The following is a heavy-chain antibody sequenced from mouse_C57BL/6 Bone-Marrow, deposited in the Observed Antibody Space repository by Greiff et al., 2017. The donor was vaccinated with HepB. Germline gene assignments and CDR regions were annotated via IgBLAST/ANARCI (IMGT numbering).Heavy chain of an antibody. CDR1: GYSITSGYY. J-gene: IGHJ4*01. D-gene: IGHD3-3*01. CDR3: ARGLWYAMDY. V-gene: IGHV3-6*01. CDR2: ISYDGSN. Sequence: EVKLEESGPGLVKPSQSLSLTCSVTGYSITSGYYWNWIRQFPGNKLEWMGYISYDGSNNYNPSLKNRISITRDTSKNQFFLKLNSVTTEDTATYYCARGLWYAMDYWGQGTSVTVSS.